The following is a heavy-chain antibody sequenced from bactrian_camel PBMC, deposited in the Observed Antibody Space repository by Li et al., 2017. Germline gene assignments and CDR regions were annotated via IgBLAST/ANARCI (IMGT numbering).Heavy chain of an antibody. D-gene: IGHD4*01. Sequence: HVQLVESGGGSVQPGGSLRLSCTATGFTFEDVHAAWYRQAPGRRCELVSAFYRDGDTYYSRSVKGRFTISRDNDKRRVYLQMESLRPEDSADYFCATNPPRQPRDDDEPSSDEYREWGQGTQVTVS. CDR2: FYRDGDT. V-gene: IGHV3S9*01. CDR1: GFTFEDVH. J-gene: IGHJ4*01. CDR3: ATNPPRQPRDDDEPSSDEYRE.